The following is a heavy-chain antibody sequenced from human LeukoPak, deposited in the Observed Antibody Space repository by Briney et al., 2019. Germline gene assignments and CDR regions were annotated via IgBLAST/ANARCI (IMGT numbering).Heavy chain of an antibody. CDR2: INPSGGST. Sequence: ASVKVSCKASGYTCTNYYIHWVRQAPGQGLEWMGIINPSGGSTTYAQKFQGRVTMTRDTSTSTVYMELSSLRSEDTAVYYCARGGKGNADGYNQALNYWGQGTLVTVSS. J-gene: IGHJ4*02. CDR1: GYTCTNYY. CDR3: ARGGKGNADGYNQALNY. V-gene: IGHV1-46*01. D-gene: IGHD5-24*01.